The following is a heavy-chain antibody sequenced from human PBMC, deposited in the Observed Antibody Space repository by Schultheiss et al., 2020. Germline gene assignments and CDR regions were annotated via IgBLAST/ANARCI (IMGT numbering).Heavy chain of an antibody. CDR3: TTALAHRQWIVVVPAADPDY. CDR1: GFTFSNAW. Sequence: GGSLRLSCAASGFTFSNAWMNWVRQAPGKGLEWVGRIKSKTDGGTTDYAAPVKGRFTISRDDSKNTLYLQMNSLKTEDTAVYYCTTALAHRQWIVVVPAADPDYWGQGTLVTVSS. D-gene: IGHD2-2*01. V-gene: IGHV3-15*07. J-gene: IGHJ4*02. CDR2: IKSKTDGGTT.